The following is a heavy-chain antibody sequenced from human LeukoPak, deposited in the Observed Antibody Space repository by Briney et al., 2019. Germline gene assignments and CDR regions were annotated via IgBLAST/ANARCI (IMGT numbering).Heavy chain of an antibody. V-gene: IGHV4-38-2*02. D-gene: IGHD4-17*01. J-gene: IGHJ4*02. CDR3: ARVDHHYDEFLPYYFDY. CDR2: IYHSGST. CDR1: GYSISSGYY. Sequence: SETLSLTCTVSGYSISSGYYWGWIRQPPGKGLEWIGSIYHSGSTYYNPSLKSRVTISVDTSKNQFSLKLSSVTAADTAVYYCARVDHHYDEFLPYYFDYWGQGTLVTVSS.